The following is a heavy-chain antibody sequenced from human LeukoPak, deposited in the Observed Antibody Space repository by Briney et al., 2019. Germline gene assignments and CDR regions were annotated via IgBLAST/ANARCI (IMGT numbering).Heavy chain of an antibody. CDR2: IYYSGST. V-gene: IGHV4-59*08. J-gene: IGHJ3*02. CDR1: GGSISSYN. D-gene: IGHD3-10*01. CDR3: ARRTTLLWFGEYDAFDI. Sequence: SETLSLTCTDSGGSISSYNWSWIRQPPGKGLEWIGYIYYSGSTNYNPSLKSRVTISVDTSKNQFSLKLSSVTAADTAVYYCARRTTLLWFGEYDAFDIWGQGTMVTVSS.